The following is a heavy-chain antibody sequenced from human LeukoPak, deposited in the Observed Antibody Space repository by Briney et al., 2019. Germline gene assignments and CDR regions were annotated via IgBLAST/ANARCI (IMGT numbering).Heavy chain of an antibody. CDR1: GGSFSGYY. V-gene: IGHV4-34*01. J-gene: IGHJ4*02. CDR2: INHSGST. D-gene: IGHD2-21*02. Sequence: PSETLSLTCAVYGGSFSGYYWSWIRQPPGKGLEWIGEINHSGSTNYNPSLKSRVTISVDTSKNQFSLKLSSVTAADTAVYYCARAYCGGDCYSGGPYYFDYWGQGTLVTVSS. CDR3: ARAYCGGDCYSGGPYYFDY.